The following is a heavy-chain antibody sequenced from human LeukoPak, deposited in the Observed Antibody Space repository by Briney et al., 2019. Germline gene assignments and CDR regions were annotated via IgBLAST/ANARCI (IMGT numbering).Heavy chain of an antibody. CDR3: ARGEYSNGYPYRLDS. CDR2: INPKSGDA. CDR1: GSTFSDYH. V-gene: IGHV1-2*02. J-gene: IGHJ4*02. D-gene: IGHD3-16*01. Sequence: SVKVSCKASGSTFSDYHINWVRQASGQGPEWMGWINPKSGDASYNQAFQGRVTMTRDTSISTAYMELNRLRSDDTAMYYCARGEYSNGYPYRLDSWGQGTLVTVSS.